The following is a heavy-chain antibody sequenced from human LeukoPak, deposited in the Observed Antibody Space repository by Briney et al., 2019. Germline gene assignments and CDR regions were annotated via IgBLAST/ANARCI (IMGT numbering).Heavy chain of an antibody. CDR3: AGRERGYSGYEA. J-gene: IGHJ4*02. Sequence: PGGSLRLSCAASGSTVSSNYMSWVRQAPGKRMEWVSVIYSGGSTFYGDTVKGRFTISRDNSKNTLYLQMNSLRAEDTAVYYCAGRERGYSGYEAWGQGTLVTVSS. CDR2: IYSGGST. V-gene: IGHV3-53*01. CDR1: GSTVSSNY. D-gene: IGHD5-12*01.